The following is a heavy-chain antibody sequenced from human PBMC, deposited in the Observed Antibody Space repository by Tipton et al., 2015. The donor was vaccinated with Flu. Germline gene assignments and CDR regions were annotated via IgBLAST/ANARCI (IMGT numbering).Heavy chain of an antibody. V-gene: IGHV4-34*01. Sequence: TLSLTCAVYGGSFSGYYWSWIRQPPGKGLEWIGEINHSGSTNYNPSLKSRVTISVDTSKNQFSLKLSSVTAADTAVYYCARDQGPAGPWGQGTLVTVSS. CDR1: GGSFSGYY. J-gene: IGHJ5*02. CDR3: ARDQGPAGP. CDR2: INHSGST. D-gene: IGHD1-1*01.